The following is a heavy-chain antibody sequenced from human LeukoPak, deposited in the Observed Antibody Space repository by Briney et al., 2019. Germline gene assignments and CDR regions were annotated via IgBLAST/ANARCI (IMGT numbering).Heavy chain of an antibody. Sequence: GRSLRLSCAASGFTFSSYAMHWVRQAPGKGLEWVAVISYDGSNKYYADSVKGRFTISRDNSKNTLYLQMNSLRAEDTAVYYCARDNYDSSLGHDAFDIWGQGTMVTVSS. CDR1: GFTFSSYA. J-gene: IGHJ3*02. CDR3: ARDNYDSSLGHDAFDI. CDR2: ISYDGSNK. D-gene: IGHD3-22*01. V-gene: IGHV3-30-3*01.